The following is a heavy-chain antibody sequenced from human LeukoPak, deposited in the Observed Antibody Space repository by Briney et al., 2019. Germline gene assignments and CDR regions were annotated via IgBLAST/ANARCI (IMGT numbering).Heavy chain of an antibody. CDR3: ARDGGLHYGDFDY. CDR2: ISSSSSYI. Sequence: GGSLRLSCAASGFTFSSYGMSWVRQAPGKGLEWVSSISSSSSYIYYADSVKGRFTISRDNAKNSLYLQMNSLRAEDTAVYYCARDGGLHYGDFDYWGQGTLVTVSS. CDR1: GFTFSSYG. J-gene: IGHJ4*02. V-gene: IGHV3-21*01. D-gene: IGHD4-11*01.